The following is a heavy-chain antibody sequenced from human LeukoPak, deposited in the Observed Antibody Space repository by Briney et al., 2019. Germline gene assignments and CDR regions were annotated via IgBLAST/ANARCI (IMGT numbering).Heavy chain of an antibody. Sequence: PSGTLSLTCTVSGGSISSYYWSWIRQPPGKGLEWIGHIYYSGSTNYNPSLKSRVTISVDTSKNQFSLKLSTVPTADTPAYYCARVNSGSYDAPVFDYWGQGTLVTVSS. J-gene: IGHJ4*02. CDR1: GGSISSYY. V-gene: IGHV4-59*01. CDR2: IYYSGST. D-gene: IGHD1-26*01. CDR3: ARVNSGSYDAPVFDY.